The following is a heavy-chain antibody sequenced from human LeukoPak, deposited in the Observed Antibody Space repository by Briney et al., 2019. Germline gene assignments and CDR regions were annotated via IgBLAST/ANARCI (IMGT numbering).Heavy chain of an antibody. V-gene: IGHV4-39*05. Sequence: PSETPSLTCTVSGGSISSSSYYWGWIRQPPGKGLEWIGSIYYSGSTYYNPSLKSRVTISVDTSKNQFSLKLSSVTAADTAVYYCAGGYCSSTSCYAGDYWGQGTLVTVSS. CDR3: AGGYCSSTSCYAGDY. CDR2: IYYSGST. D-gene: IGHD2-2*01. CDR1: GGSISSSSYY. J-gene: IGHJ4*02.